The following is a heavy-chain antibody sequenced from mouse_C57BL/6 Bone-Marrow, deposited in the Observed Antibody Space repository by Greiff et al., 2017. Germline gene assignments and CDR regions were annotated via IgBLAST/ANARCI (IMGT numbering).Heavy chain of an antibody. Sequence: QVQLQQPGAELVMPGASVKLSCKASGYTFTSYWMHWVKQRPGQGLEWIGEIDPSDSYTNYNQKFKGKSTLTVDKSSSTAYMQLSSLTSEDSAVYYCARLGGPLDYWGKGTTLTVSS. J-gene: IGHJ2*01. CDR2: IDPSDSYT. CDR1: GYTFTSYW. V-gene: IGHV1-69*01. D-gene: IGHD1-1*02. CDR3: ARLGGPLDY.